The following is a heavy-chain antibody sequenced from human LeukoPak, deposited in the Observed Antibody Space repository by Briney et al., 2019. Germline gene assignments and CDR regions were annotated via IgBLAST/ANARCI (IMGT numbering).Heavy chain of an antibody. CDR3: ARGLHGDSSGYSFDY. J-gene: IGHJ4*02. CDR1: GGSVSSYY. CDR2: MSYSGRT. D-gene: IGHD3-22*01. Sequence: PSETLSLTCTVSGGSVSSYYWSWIRQTPEKGLEWIGYMSYSGRTDYGPSLKSRVTMSVDTSKNQFSLKMSYVTAADTGVYYCARGLHGDSSGYSFDYWGQGTLVTVSS. V-gene: IGHV4-59*02.